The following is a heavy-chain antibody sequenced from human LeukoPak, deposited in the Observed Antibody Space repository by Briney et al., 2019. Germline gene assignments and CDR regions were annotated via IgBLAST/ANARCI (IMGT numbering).Heavy chain of an antibody. Sequence: TLSLTCTVSGGSISSGGYYWSWIRQHPGKGLEWIGYIYYSGSTYYNPFLKSRVTISVDTSKNQFSLKLSSVTAADTAVYYCARQTVSGHRVFDYWGQGTLVTVSS. J-gene: IGHJ4*02. D-gene: IGHD1-1*01. CDR3: ARQTVSGHRVFDY. V-gene: IGHV4-31*03. CDR1: GGSISSGGYY. CDR2: IYYSGST.